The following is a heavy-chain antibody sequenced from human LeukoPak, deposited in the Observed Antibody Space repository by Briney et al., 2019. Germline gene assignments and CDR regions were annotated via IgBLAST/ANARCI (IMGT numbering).Heavy chain of an antibody. Sequence: SETLSLTCAVHGGSFSGYYWSWIRQPPGKGLEWIGEINHSGSTNYNPSLKSRVTISVDTSKNQFSLKLSSVTAADTAVYYCARLLPAPYSSSWYLVSSYFDYWGQGTLVTVSS. CDR1: GGSFSGYY. CDR2: INHSGST. CDR3: ARLLPAPYSSSWYLVSSYFDY. J-gene: IGHJ4*02. V-gene: IGHV4-34*01. D-gene: IGHD6-13*01.